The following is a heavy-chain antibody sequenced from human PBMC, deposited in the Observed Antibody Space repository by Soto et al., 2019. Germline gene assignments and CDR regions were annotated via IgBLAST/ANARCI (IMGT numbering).Heavy chain of an antibody. V-gene: IGHV4-4*02. CDR2: IYHSGST. Sequence: SETLSLTCAVSGGSISSSNWWSWVRQPPGKGLEWIGEIYHSGSTNYNPSLKCRVTISVDKSKNQFSLKLSSVTAADTAVYYCASLPATSDFAYWGQETLVTVSS. J-gene: IGHJ4*02. CDR1: GGSISSSNW. D-gene: IGHD2-2*01. CDR3: ASLPATSDFAY.